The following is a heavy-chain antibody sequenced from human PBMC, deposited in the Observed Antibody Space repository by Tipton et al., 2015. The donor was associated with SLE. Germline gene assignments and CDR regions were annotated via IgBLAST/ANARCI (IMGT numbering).Heavy chain of an antibody. CDR3: ARSAVRIFGPRTPLDY. V-gene: IGHV3-30*02. Sequence: QVQLVQSGGGVVRPGGSLTISCAASGFIFSNYGMYWVRQAPGKGLEWVAFIRYDGRDKFHADSVKGRLTISRDNAKNTLYLQMNSLRAEDTAVYYCARSAVRIFGPRTPLDYWGQGTLVTVSS. CDR1: GFIFSNYG. D-gene: IGHD3/OR15-3a*01. J-gene: IGHJ4*02. CDR2: IRYDGRDK.